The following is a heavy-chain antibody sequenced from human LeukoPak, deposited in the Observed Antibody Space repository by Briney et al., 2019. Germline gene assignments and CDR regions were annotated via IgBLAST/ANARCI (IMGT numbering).Heavy chain of an antibody. CDR2: IIPILGIA. J-gene: IGHJ1*01. Sequence: SVKVSCTASGGTFSSYAISWVRQAPGQGLEWMGRIIPILGIANYAQKFQGRVTITADKSTSTAYMELSSLRSEDTAVYYCARDVYYYDSSGQYFQHWGQGTLVTVSS. CDR3: ARDVYYYDSSGQYFQH. D-gene: IGHD3-22*01. V-gene: IGHV1-69*04. CDR1: GGTFSSYA.